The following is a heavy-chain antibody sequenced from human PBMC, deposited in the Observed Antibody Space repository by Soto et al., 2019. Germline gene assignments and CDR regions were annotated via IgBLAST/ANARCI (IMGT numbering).Heavy chain of an antibody. CDR1: GFTFSSYS. CDR2: ISSSSSYI. D-gene: IGHD3-22*01. CDR3: AVYYYDSSGYYPTPGY. V-gene: IGHV3-21*01. J-gene: IGHJ4*02. Sequence: PGGSLRLSCAASGFTFSSYSINWVRQAPGKGLEWVSSISSSSSYIYYADSVKGRFTISRDNAKNSLYLQMNSLRAEDTAVYYCAVYYYDSSGYYPTPGYWGQGTLVTVSS.